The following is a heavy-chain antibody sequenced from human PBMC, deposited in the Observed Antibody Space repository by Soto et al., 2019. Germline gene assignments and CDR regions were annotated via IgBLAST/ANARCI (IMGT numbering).Heavy chain of an antibody. Sequence: GGSLRLSCAASGFSFSHYGMHWVRQAPGKGLEWVAFASYDGNEKFYADSVKGRFTASRDNSKNTLYLQMDSLRLEDSSVFYCATDEWGSVSAGHWGQGTLVTVSS. CDR3: ATDEWGSVSAGH. CDR2: ASYDGNEK. V-gene: IGHV3-30*02. D-gene: IGHD3-16*01. CDR1: GFSFSHYG. J-gene: IGHJ4*02.